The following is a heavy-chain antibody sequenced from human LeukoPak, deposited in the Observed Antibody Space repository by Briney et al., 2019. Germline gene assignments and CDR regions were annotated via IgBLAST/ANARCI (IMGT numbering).Heavy chain of an antibody. CDR3: ARDFGDSSGPDY. CDR1: GFTFSSYA. J-gene: IGHJ4*02. Sequence: GGSLRLSCAASGFTFSSYAMHWVRQAPGKGLEWVAVISYDGSNKYYADSVKGRFTISRDNSKNTLYLQMNSLRAEDTAVYYCARDFGDSSGPDYWGQGTLVTVSS. V-gene: IGHV3-30-3*01. D-gene: IGHD3-22*01. CDR2: ISYDGSNK.